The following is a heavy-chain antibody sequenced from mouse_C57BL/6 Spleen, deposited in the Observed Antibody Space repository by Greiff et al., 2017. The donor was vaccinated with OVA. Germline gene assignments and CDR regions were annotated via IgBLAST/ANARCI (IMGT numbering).Heavy chain of an antibody. CDR1: GYTFTSYW. CDR2: IDPNSGGT. D-gene: IGHD2-4*01. V-gene: IGHV1-72*01. J-gene: IGHJ4*01. CDR3: ARSIYYDYDGYYAMDY. Sequence: QVQLQQPGAELVKPGASVKLSCKASGYTFTSYWMHWVKQRPGRGLEWIGRIDPNSGGTKYNEKFKSKATLTVDKPSSTAYMQLSSLTSEDSAVYYCARSIYYDYDGYYAMDYWGQGTSVTVSS.